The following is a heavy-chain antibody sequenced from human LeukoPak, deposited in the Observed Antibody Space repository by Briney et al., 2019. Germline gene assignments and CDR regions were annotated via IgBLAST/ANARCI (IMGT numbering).Heavy chain of an antibody. CDR1: GFTFSDHS. J-gene: IGHJ5*02. CDR2: ISRTSSAR. Sequence: GGSLRLSCTASGFTFSDHSMNWVRQAPGKGLEWVSYISRTSSARYYADSVKGRFTISRDDAKNLVYLQMNSLRAEDTAVYYCTYLRTPYYNDKWVDPWGQGALVTVSS. CDR3: TYLRTPYYNDKWVDP. V-gene: IGHV3-48*04. D-gene: IGHD3/OR15-3a*01.